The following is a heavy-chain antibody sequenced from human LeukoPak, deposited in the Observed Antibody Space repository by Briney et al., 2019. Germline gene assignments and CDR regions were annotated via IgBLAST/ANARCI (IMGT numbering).Heavy chain of an antibody. CDR3: AREAGSGSYHHICDY. CDR2: IIPILGIA. V-gene: IGHV1-69*04. D-gene: IGHD1-26*01. Sequence: GSSVKVSCKASGGTFSSYTISWVRQAPGQGLEWMGRIIPILGIANYAQKFQGRVTITADKSTSTAYMELSSLRSEDTAVYYCAREAGSGSYHHICDYWGQGTLVTVSS. J-gene: IGHJ4*02. CDR1: GGTFSSYT.